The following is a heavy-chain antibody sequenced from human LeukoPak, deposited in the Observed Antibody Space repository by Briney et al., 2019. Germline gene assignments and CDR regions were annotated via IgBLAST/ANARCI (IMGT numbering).Heavy chain of an antibody. CDR3: ATYHFRGDRSHYFDY. CDR1: GGSFGGYY. CDR2: INDSGST. D-gene: IGHD3-10*01. V-gene: IGHV4-34*01. Sequence: SETLSLTCAVYGGSFGGYYWSWIRQPPGKGLEWIGEINDSGSTNYIPSLKSRVTISVDTSKNQFSLKLSSVTAADTAVYYCATYHFRGDRSHYFDYWGQGILVTVSS. J-gene: IGHJ4*02.